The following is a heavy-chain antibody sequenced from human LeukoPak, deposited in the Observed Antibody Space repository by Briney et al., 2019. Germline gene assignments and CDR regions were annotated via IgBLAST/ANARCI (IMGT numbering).Heavy chain of an antibody. D-gene: IGHD6-19*01. V-gene: IGHV3-7*04. Sequence: GGSLRLSCAASGFTFSSHWMSWVRQAPGKGLEWVANIKEDGSEIYYVDSVKGRFTISRDNAKNSLYLQMNSLRAEDTAVYYCARDSSGWALHSFDIWGQGTMVTVSS. CDR1: GFTFSSHW. CDR3: ARDSSGWALHSFDI. J-gene: IGHJ3*02. CDR2: IKEDGSEI.